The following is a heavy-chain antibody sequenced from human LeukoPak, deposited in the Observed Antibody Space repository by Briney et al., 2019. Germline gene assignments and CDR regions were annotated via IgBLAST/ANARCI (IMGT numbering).Heavy chain of an antibody. CDR1: GDSVSSNGIA. CDR3: ARAQSGFYTY. CDR2: TSYTSKWYN. V-gene: IGHV6-1*01. Sequence: SRTLSLTSAISGDSVSSNGIAWDWIRQSPSRGLEWLGRTSYTSKWYNDYAVSVRGRMTINPDTSKNQFSLQLNSVTPEDSAVYYCARAQSGFYTYWGQGTQVTVSS. J-gene: IGHJ4*02. D-gene: IGHD3-3*01.